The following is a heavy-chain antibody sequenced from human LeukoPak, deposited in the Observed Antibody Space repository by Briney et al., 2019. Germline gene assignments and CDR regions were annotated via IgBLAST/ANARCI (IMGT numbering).Heavy chain of an antibody. J-gene: IGHJ4*02. D-gene: IGHD6-19*01. CDR2: ISGSGDST. CDR1: GFTFSSYA. CDR3: ARRSGIAVAGAFDY. V-gene: IGHV3-23*01. Sequence: GGSLRLSCAASGFTFSSYAMSWVRQAPGKGLEWVSGISGSGDSTYYADSVKGRFTISRDNSKNTLYLQMNSLRAEDTAVYYCARRSGIAVAGAFDYWGQGTLVTVSS.